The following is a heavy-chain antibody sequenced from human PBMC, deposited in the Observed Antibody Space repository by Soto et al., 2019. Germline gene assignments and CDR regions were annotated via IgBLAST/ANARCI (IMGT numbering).Heavy chain of an antibody. CDR2: IYYSGST. V-gene: IGHV4-59*01. Sequence: SETLSLTCTVSGGSISSYYWSWIRQPPGKGLEWIGYIYYSGSTNYNPSLKSRVTISVDTSKNQFSLKLSSVTAADTAVYYCARYIPYSSGWYYYYYMDVWGKGTTVTVSS. CDR3: ARYIPYSSGWYYYYYMDV. CDR1: GGSISSYY. D-gene: IGHD6-19*01. J-gene: IGHJ6*03.